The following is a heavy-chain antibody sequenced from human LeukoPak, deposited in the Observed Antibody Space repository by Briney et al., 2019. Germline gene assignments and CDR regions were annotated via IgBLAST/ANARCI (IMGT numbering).Heavy chain of an antibody. CDR1: GGSTSNFY. Sequence: PSETLSLTCTVSGGSTSNFYWNWIRQPPGKGLEWIGFMFYSGITNYNPSLNSRVTISIDRSKNQFSLQLSSVTAADTAVYYCARGRAAWGFNVWGQGTMVTVSS. V-gene: IGHV4-59*01. CDR2: MFYSGIT. J-gene: IGHJ3*01. CDR3: ARGRAAWGFNV. D-gene: IGHD3-16*01.